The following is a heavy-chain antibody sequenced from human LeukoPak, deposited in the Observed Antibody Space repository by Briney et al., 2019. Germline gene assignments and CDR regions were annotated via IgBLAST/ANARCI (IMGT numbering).Heavy chain of an antibody. V-gene: IGHV3-11*01. J-gene: IGHJ4*02. CDR3: AKEGGYSYGLSYFDY. CDR2: ISSSGSTI. D-gene: IGHD5-18*01. CDR1: GFTFSDYY. Sequence: GGSLRLSCAASGFTFSDYYMSWIRQAPGKGLEWVSYISSSGSTIYYADSVKGRFTISRDNSKNTLYLQMNSLRAEDTAVYYCAKEGGYSYGLSYFDYWGQGTLVTVSS.